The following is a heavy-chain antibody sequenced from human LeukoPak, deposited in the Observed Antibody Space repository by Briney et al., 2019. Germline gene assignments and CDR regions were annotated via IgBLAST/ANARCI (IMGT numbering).Heavy chain of an antibody. CDR2: INHSGST. D-gene: IGHD4-17*01. J-gene: IGHJ4*02. CDR1: GGSFSGYY. V-gene: IGHV4-34*01. Sequence: PSETLSLTCAVYGGSFSGYYWSWIRQPPGKGLEWIGEINHSGSTNYNPSLKSRVAISVDTSKNQFSLKLSSVTAADTAVYYCARETDYGDYLGYFDYWGQGTLVTVSS. CDR3: ARETDYGDYLGYFDY.